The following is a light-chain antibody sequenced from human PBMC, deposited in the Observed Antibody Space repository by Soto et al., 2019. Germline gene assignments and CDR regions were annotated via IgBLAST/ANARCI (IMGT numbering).Light chain of an antibody. Sequence: EIVLTQSPATLSLSPGNRATLSCRASQSVSGYLAWYQQKPGQAPRLLIYDASNRATGIPARFSGSGSVTDFTLTVTSLDPEDFAVYYCQQRSNWPSTFGGGTKVEI. CDR2: DAS. V-gene: IGKV3-11*01. CDR3: QQRSNWPST. J-gene: IGKJ4*01. CDR1: QSVSGY.